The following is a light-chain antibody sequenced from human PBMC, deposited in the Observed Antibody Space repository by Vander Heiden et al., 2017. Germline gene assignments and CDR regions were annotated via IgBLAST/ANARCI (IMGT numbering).Light chain of an antibody. CDR3: QAWDSSTLV. CDR1: KLGERF. Sequence: SYELTQPPSLSVSPGQAATITCPGDKLGERFAAWYQQRPGQSPVLLIYQNDRRPSGIPERFSGSNYGNTATLTISGTQTVDDADYYCQAWDSSTLVFGGGTKVTVL. V-gene: IGLV3-1*01. J-gene: IGLJ2*01. CDR2: QND.